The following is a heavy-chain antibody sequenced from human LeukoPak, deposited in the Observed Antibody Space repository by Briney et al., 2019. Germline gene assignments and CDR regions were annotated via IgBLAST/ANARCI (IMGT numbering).Heavy chain of an antibody. Sequence: PGGSLRLSCAASGFTFNSYTIHWVRQAPGKGLEWVAVISFDGNNKFYTDSVKGRFTISRDNSKNTLYLQMNSLRAEDTAVYYCARDSDVYSSTLNWAANWFDPWGQGTLVTVSS. CDR3: ARDSDVYSSTLNWAANWFDP. CDR2: ISFDGNNK. V-gene: IGHV3-30*04. J-gene: IGHJ5*02. CDR1: GFTFNSYT. D-gene: IGHD6-13*01.